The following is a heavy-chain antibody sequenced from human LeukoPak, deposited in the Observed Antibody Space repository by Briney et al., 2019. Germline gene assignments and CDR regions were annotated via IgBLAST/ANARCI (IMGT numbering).Heavy chain of an antibody. V-gene: IGHV3-30*02. CDR1: GFTFSNYG. Sequence: PGGSLRLSCAASGFTFSNYGMFWFRQAPGKGLDWVSFIRFDGSHKYYADSVKGRFTISRDNSKNTVYLQMDSLRAEDTALYYCAKTSLCDGSGHYYYMDVWGKGTTVTISS. CDR2: IRFDGSHK. J-gene: IGHJ6*03. CDR3: AKTSLCDGSGHYYYMDV. D-gene: IGHD2-15*01.